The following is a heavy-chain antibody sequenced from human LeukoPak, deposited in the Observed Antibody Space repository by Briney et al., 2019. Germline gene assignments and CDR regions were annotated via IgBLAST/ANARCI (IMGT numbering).Heavy chain of an antibody. D-gene: IGHD3-22*01. V-gene: IGHV1-2*02. J-gene: IGHJ5*02. CDR3: ASGYDSIGYLTPNNWFDP. Sequence: ASVKVSCKASGYTFTGYYMHWVRQAPGQGLEWMGWINPNSGGTNYAQKFQGRVTMTRDTSISTAYMELSRLRSDDTAVYYCASGYDSIGYLTPNNWFDPWGQGTLVTVSS. CDR2: INPNSGGT. CDR1: GYTFTGYY.